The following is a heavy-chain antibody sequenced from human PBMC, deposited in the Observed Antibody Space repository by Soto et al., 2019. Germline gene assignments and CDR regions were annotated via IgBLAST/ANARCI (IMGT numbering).Heavy chain of an antibody. J-gene: IGHJ4*02. CDR2: INSDGSST. Sequence: GGSLRLSCAASGFTFSSYWMHWVRQAPGKGLVWVSRINSDGSSTSYADSVKGRFTISRDNAKNTLYLQMNSLRAEDTAVYYCARAEFYGDYDFDYWGQGTLVTVSS. D-gene: IGHD4-17*01. CDR3: ARAEFYGDYDFDY. V-gene: IGHV3-74*01. CDR1: GFTFSSYW.